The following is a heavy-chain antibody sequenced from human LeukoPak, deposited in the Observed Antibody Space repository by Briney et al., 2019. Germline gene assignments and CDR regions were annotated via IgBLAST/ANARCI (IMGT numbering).Heavy chain of an antibody. Sequence: GGSLRLSCAASGFTFSDYYMSWIRQAPGKGLEWVSYISSSGSTIYYADSVKGRFPISRDNAKNTLYLQMNSLRVEDTAVYYCARDFMYSITCAGCWGQGTLVTVSS. D-gene: IGHD6-13*01. J-gene: IGHJ4*02. V-gene: IGHV3-11*04. CDR2: ISSSGSTI. CDR1: GFTFSDYY. CDR3: ARDFMYSITCAGC.